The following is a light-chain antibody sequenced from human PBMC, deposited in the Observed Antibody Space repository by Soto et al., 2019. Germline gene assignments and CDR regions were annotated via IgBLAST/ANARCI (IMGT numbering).Light chain of an antibody. CDR3: QQRYNWPDT. J-gene: IGKJ2*01. CDR2: DAS. V-gene: IGKV3-11*01. Sequence: EIVLTQSPATLSLSPGERATLSCRASQSVSFYLAWYQQKPGQAPRLLIYDASNRATDIPARFSGSGSGTDFTLTISSLEPEDFAVYYCQQRYNWPDTFGQGTKLEIK. CDR1: QSVSFY.